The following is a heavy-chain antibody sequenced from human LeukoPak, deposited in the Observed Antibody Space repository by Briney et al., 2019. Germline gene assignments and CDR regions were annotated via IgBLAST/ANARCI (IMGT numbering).Heavy chain of an antibody. Sequence: PGRSLRLSCAASGFTFSSYGMHWVRQAPGKGLEWVAVISYDGSNKYYADSVKGRFTISRDNSKNTLYLQMNSLRAEDTAVYYCAKGKIGYCSGGSCYSLGYWGQGTLVTVSS. CDR3: AKGKIGYCSGGSCYSLGY. D-gene: IGHD2-15*01. V-gene: IGHV3-30*18. CDR2: ISYDGSNK. CDR1: GFTFSSYG. J-gene: IGHJ4*02.